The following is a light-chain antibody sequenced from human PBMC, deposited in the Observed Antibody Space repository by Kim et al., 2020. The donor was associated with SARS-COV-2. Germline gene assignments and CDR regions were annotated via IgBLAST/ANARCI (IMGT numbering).Light chain of an antibody. CDR1: QSVSSN. CDR2: GAS. CDR3: QQYNNWPVA. J-gene: IGKJ1*01. Sequence: EIVMTQSPATLSVSPGERATLSCRASQSVSSNFAWYQQKPGQAPRLLIYGASTRATGIPARFSGSGSGTEFTLTISSLQSEDFAVYYCQQYNNWPVAFGQGTKVDIK. V-gene: IGKV3-15*01.